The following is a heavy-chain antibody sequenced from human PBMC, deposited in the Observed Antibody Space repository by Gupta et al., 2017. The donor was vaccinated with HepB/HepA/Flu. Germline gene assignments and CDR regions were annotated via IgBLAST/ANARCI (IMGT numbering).Heavy chain of an antibody. J-gene: IGHJ3*02. D-gene: IGHD3-3*01. CDR3: ARDYDFWSGYSTGGGNI. V-gene: IGHV3-53*01. CDR2: IYSGGST. Sequence: EVQLVESGGGLIQPGGSLRLSCAASGFTVSSNYMSWVRQAPGKGLEWVSVIYSGGSTYYADSVKGRFTISRDNSKNTLYLQMNSLRAEDTAVYYCARDYDFWSGYSTGGGNIWGQGTMVTVSS. CDR1: GFTVSSNY.